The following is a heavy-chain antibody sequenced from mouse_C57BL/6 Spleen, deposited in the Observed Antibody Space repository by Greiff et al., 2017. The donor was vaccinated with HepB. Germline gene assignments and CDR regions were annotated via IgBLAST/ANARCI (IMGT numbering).Heavy chain of an antibody. J-gene: IGHJ2*01. CDR1: GFTFSDYG. CDR2: ISSGSSTI. D-gene: IGHD2-5*01. V-gene: IGHV5-17*01. Sequence: EVKLMESGGGLVKPGGSLKLSCAASGFTFSDYGMHWVRQAPEKGLEWVAYISSGSSTIYYADTVKGRFTISRDNAKNTLFLQMTSLRSEDTAMYYCARGSYSNPSVYWGQGTTLTVSS. CDR3: ARGSYSNPSVY.